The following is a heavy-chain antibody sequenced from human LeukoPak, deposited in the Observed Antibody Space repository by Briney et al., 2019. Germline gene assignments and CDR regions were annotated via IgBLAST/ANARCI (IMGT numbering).Heavy chain of an antibody. V-gene: IGHV4-39*07. D-gene: IGHD3-3*01. CDR2: IYYSGST. CDR3: ARAGPKVVLRFLEWLSNYFDY. CDR1: GASISSSSSY. Sequence: PSETLSLTCTVSGASISSSSSYWGWIRQPPGKGLEWIGSIYYSGSTYYNPSLKSRVTISVDTSKNQFSLKLSSVTAADTAVYYCARAGPKVVLRFLEWLSNYFDYWGQGTLVTVSS. J-gene: IGHJ4*02.